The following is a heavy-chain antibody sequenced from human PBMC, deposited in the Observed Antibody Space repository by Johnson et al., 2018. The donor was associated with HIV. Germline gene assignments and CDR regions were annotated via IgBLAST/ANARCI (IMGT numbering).Heavy chain of an antibody. J-gene: IGHJ3*02. Sequence: EVQLVESGGGLVQPGGSLRLSCAASGFTFSSYWMHWVRQAPGKGLEWVANIQQDGSEKYYVDSVKGRFSISRDNAKNSLDLQMNSLRAEDTAVYYCARERSGWYGDAFDIWGQGTMVTVSS. CDR2: IQQDGSEK. CDR3: ARERSGWYGDAFDI. V-gene: IGHV3-7*03. D-gene: IGHD6-19*01. CDR1: GFTFSSYW.